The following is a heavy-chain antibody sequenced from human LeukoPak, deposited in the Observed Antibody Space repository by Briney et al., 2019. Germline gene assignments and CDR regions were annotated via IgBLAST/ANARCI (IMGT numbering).Heavy chain of an antibody. V-gene: IGHV4-61*01. CDR1: KGSVNSANHY. D-gene: IGHD2-2*01. Sequence: SETLSLTCTVSKGSVNSANHYWSWIRQPPGKGLEWIGYIYYSGNTNYNPSLKSRVTMSVDTSKNQFSLKLNSVTAADTAVYYCARGHGVPAALEYFQDWGQGTVVTVSS. CDR3: ARGHGVPAALEYFQD. J-gene: IGHJ1*01. CDR2: IYYSGNT.